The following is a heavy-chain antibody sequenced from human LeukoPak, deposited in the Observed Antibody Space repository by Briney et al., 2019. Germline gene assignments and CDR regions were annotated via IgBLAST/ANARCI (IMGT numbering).Heavy chain of an antibody. V-gene: IGHV4-59*08. J-gene: IGHJ3*02. CDR1: GGSISSYY. Sequence: SEKLSLTCTVSGGSISSYYWSSIRQPPGKGLEWIGYIYYSGSTNYNPSLKSRVTISVDTSKNQFSLKLSSVTAADTAVYYCATYCSGGSCYGRGAFDIWGQGTMVTVSS. CDR2: IYYSGST. D-gene: IGHD2-15*01. CDR3: ATYCSGGSCYGRGAFDI.